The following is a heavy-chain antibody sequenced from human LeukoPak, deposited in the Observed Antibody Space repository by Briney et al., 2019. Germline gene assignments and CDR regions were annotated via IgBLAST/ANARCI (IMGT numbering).Heavy chain of an antibody. Sequence: GGSLRLSCAASGFTFSSYAMYWVRQAPGKGLEWVSAINGGGGGIDYADSVKGRFTISRDNSKNTLYLQMNSLRAEDTAVYYCAKDKGMYSTVTGLFDYWGQGTLVTVSS. V-gene: IGHV3-23*01. CDR3: AKDKGMYSTVTGLFDY. J-gene: IGHJ4*02. CDR1: GFTFSSYA. CDR2: INGGGGGI. D-gene: IGHD4-17*01.